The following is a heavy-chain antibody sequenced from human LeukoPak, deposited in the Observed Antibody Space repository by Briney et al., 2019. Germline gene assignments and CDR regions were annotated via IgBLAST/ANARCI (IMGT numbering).Heavy chain of an antibody. CDR3: AKNGGPHGMDV. D-gene: IGHD3-16*01. Sequence: GGSLRLSCAASGFTFSNIWMSWVRQAPRKGLEWVANIKHDGSETNYVDSVKGRFTISRDNAKNSLHLQMNSLRVEDTAVYYCAKNGGPHGMDVWGQGTTVTVSS. J-gene: IGHJ6*02. CDR1: GFTFSNIW. CDR2: IKHDGSET. V-gene: IGHV3-7*02.